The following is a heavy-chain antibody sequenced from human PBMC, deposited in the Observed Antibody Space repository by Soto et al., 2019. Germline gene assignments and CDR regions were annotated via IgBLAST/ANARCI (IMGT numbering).Heavy chain of an antibody. CDR2: IDPSDSYT. J-gene: IGHJ4*02. CDR3: ARQFQYYDFWSGYYFDF. CDR1: GYSFTSYW. V-gene: IGHV5-10-1*01. Sequence: GESLKISCKGSGYSFTSYWISWVRQMPGKGLEWMGRIDPSDSYTNYSPSFQGHVTISADKSISTAYLQWSSLKASDTAMYYCARQFQYYDFWSGYYFDFWGQGTLVTVSS. D-gene: IGHD3-3*01.